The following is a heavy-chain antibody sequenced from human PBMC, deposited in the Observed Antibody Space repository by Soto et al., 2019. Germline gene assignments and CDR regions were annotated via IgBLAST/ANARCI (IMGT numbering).Heavy chain of an antibody. CDR1: GGSISSGGYS. CDR3: AREGYSYGYNWFDP. CDR2: IYHSGST. V-gene: IGHV4-30-2*01. J-gene: IGHJ5*02. D-gene: IGHD5-18*01. Sequence: SETLSLTCTVSGGSISSGGYSWSWIRQPPGKGLEWIGNIYHSGSTYYNPSLKSRVTISVDRSKNQFSLKLSSVTAADTAVYYCAREGYSYGYNWFDPWGQGTLVTVSS.